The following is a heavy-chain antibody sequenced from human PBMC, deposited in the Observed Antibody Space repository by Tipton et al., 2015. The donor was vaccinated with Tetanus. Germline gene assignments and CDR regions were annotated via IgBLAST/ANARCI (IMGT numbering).Heavy chain of an antibody. Sequence: SLRLSCAASGFTFSNYTMNWVRQPPGKGLEWVSSISASGRYKYYADSVKGRFTIPRDNAKNTVFLQMNSLRDEDTAVYYCARGGCSSSSCYGVNYGLDVWGQGTTVSVSS. V-gene: IGHV3-21*01. J-gene: IGHJ6*02. D-gene: IGHD2-2*01. CDR1: GFTFSNYT. CDR3: ARGGCSSSSCYGVNYGLDV. CDR2: ISASGRYK.